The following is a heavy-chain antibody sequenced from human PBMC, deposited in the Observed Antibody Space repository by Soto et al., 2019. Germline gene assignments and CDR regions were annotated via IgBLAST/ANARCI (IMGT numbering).Heavy chain of an antibody. CDR3: ARVGYDFWSGYFSGGRGGYYYYMDV. CDR1: CGSISSYY. Sequence: PSETLSLTCTVSCGSISSYYCSCILQPPRKGLEWIGYIYYSGSTNYNPSLKSRVTISVDTSKNQFSLKLSSVTAADTAVYYCARVGYDFWSGYFSGGRGGYYYYMDVWGKGTTVTVSS. D-gene: IGHD3-3*01. CDR2: IYYSGST. V-gene: IGHV4-59*01. J-gene: IGHJ6*03.